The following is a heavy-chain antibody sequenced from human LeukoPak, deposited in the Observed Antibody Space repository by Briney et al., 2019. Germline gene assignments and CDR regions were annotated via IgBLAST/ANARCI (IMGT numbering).Heavy chain of an antibody. Sequence: PGGSLRLSCAASGFTFSSYSMNWVRQAPGKGLEWVSYISSSSSTIYYADSVKGRFTISRDNAKNTLYLQMNSLRAEDTAVYYCARHKLDYGDFDYFDYWGQGTLVTVSS. V-gene: IGHV3-48*04. D-gene: IGHD4-17*01. J-gene: IGHJ4*02. CDR2: ISSSSSTI. CDR3: ARHKLDYGDFDYFDY. CDR1: GFTFSSYS.